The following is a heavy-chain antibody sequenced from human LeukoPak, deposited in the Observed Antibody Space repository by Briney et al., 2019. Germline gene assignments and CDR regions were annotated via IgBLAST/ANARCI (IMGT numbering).Heavy chain of an antibody. CDR2: ISAYNGNT. CDR1: SYTFTNYA. J-gene: IGHJ4*02. Sequence: ASVKVSCKASSYTFTNYAFTWVRQAPGQGLEWVGWISAYNGNTNYAQKLQGRVTMTTDTSTSTAYMELRSLRSDDTAVYYCARDRGRTVVTPGPFSSDYWGQGTLVTVSS. D-gene: IGHD4-23*01. V-gene: IGHV1-18*01. CDR3: ARDRGRTVVTPGPFSSDY.